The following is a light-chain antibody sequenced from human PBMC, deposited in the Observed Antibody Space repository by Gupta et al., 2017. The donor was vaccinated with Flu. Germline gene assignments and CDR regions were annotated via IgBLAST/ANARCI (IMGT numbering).Light chain of an antibody. J-gene: IGLJ3*02. V-gene: IGLV1-40*01. CDR1: CSNLGAGYD. CDR3: QSYDSSLSGSV. Sequence: QSGLTQPPSVSGPPAPMLTIPCTGSCSNLGAGYDVHWYQQLPGTAPKLLLYGNNHRPSGVPDRFSGSKSGTSASLAITGLQADDEADYYCQSYDSSLSGSVFGGGTKLTVL. CDR2: GNN.